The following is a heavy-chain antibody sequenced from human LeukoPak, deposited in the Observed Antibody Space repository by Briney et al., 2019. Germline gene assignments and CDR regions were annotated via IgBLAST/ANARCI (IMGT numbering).Heavy chain of an antibody. V-gene: IGHV4-61*02. J-gene: IGHJ3*02. CDR1: GASISSGSNS. CDR2: INTSGTT. Sequence: SQTLSLTCTVSGASISSGSNSWGWIRQPAGKGLEWIGRINTSGTTNYNPSLKSRVTMSIDTSKNQFSLKLSSVTAADTAVYYCARGSQQLANAFDIWGQGTMVTVSS. CDR3: ARGSQQLANAFDI. D-gene: IGHD6-13*01.